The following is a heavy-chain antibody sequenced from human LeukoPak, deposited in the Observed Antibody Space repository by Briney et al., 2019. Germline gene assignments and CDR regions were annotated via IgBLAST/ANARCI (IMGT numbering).Heavy chain of an antibody. J-gene: IGHJ4*02. CDR2: INPNSGGT. CDR1: GYTFTDYY. Sequence: GASVKVSCKASGYTFTDYYIHWVRQAPGQGLEWMGWINPNSGGTNCAQKFQGRVTMTRDTSISTAYMELSRLRSDDTALYYCARSGSYYNYLGDWGQGTLVTVSS. CDR3: ARSGSYYNYLGD. V-gene: IGHV1-2*02. D-gene: IGHD3-10*01.